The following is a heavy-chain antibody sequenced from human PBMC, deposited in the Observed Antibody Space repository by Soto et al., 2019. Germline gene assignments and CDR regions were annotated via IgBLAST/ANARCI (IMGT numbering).Heavy chain of an antibody. CDR1: GYTFTSYG. V-gene: IGHV1-18*01. Sequence: ASVKVSCKASGYTFTSYGISWVRQAPGQGLEWMGWISAYNGNTNYAQKLQGRVTMTTDTSTSTAYMERRSLRSDDTAVYYCAGGPEFSERITIFGVVINPGAFDIWGQGTMVTVSS. D-gene: IGHD3-3*01. CDR2: ISAYNGNT. J-gene: IGHJ3*02. CDR3: AGGPEFSERITIFGVVINPGAFDI.